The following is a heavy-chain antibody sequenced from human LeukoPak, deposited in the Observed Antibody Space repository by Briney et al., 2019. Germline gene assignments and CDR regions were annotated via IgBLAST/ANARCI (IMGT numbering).Heavy chain of an antibody. D-gene: IGHD3-9*01. J-gene: IGHJ4*02. Sequence: EPGGSLRLSCAASGFTFSSYDMHWVRQATGKGLEWVSAIGTAGDTYYPGSVKGRFTISRENAKNSLYLQMNSLRAGDTAVYYCARGGLRYFDWLPEYYFDYWGQGTLVTVSS. CDR2: IGTAGDT. V-gene: IGHV3-13*01. CDR3: ARGGLRYFDWLPEYYFDY. CDR1: GFTFSSYD.